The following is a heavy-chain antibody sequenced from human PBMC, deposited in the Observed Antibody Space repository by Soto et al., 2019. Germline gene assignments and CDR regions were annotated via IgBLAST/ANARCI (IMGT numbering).Heavy chain of an antibody. Sequence: ASVKVSCKASGYTFTSYDINWVRQATGQGLEWMGWMNPNSGNTGYAQKFQGRVTMTRNTSISTAYMELSSLRSEDTAVYYCARGYCSSTSCYAVHDYWGQGTLVTVSS. J-gene: IGHJ4*02. CDR1: GYTFTSYD. CDR2: MNPNSGNT. D-gene: IGHD2-2*01. V-gene: IGHV1-8*01. CDR3: ARGYCSSTSCYAVHDY.